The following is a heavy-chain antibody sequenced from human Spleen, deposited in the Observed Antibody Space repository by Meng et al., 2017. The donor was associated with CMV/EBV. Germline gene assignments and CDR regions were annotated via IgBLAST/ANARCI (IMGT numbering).Heavy chain of an antibody. CDR1: GDSISSNGYY. CDR3: ARHSSGYYYGWFDP. CDR2: IFYSGST. D-gene: IGHD3-22*01. V-gene: IGHV4-39*01. Sequence: GDSISSNGYYWGWIRQPPGKGLEWIGSIFYSGSTYYNLSLKSRVTISVDTSKNHFSLKLSSVTAADTAVYYCARHSSGYYYGWFDPWGQGTLVTVSS. J-gene: IGHJ5*02.